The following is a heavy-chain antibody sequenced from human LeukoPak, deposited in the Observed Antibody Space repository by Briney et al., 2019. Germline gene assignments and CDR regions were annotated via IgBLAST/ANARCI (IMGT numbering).Heavy chain of an antibody. CDR1: GFTFSSYA. V-gene: IGHV3-23*01. CDR3: AKSAGYTASQVDS. D-gene: IGHD6-13*01. J-gene: IGHJ4*02. CDR2: ISGSAGHT. Sequence: GGSLTLSCAASGFTFSSYAMSWVRQAPGKGLEWVSGISGSAGHTYYADSVKGRFTISRDNSKNTLYLQMNSLRADDTAVYYCAKSAGYTASQVDSWGQGTLFTVSS.